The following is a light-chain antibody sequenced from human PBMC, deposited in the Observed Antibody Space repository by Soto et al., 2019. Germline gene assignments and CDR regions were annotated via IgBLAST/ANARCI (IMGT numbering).Light chain of an antibody. CDR3: CSYAGSYTLYV. CDR2: DVN. CDR1: SSDVGGYNY. V-gene: IGLV2-11*01. J-gene: IGLJ1*01. Sequence: QSALTQPRSVSGSPGQSVTISCTGTSSDVGGYNYVSWYQQHPGKAPKLMIYDVNKRPSGVPDRFSDSKSGNTASLTISGLQAEDEADYYCCSYAGSYTLYVFGTGTKLTVL.